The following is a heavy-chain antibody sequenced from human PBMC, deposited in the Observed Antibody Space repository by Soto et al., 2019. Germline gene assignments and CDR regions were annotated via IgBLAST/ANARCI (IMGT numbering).Heavy chain of an antibody. D-gene: IGHD3-22*01. CDR3: ARDLDYDSSGYYPDY. Sequence: PGGSLRLSCAASGFTFSSYVMHWVGQSPGKGLEWVAVIWYDGSNKYYADSVKGRFTISRDNSKNTLYLQMNSLRAEDTAVYYCARDLDYDSSGYYPDYWGQGTLVTVSS. J-gene: IGHJ4*02. V-gene: IGHV3-33*01. CDR2: IWYDGSNK. CDR1: GFTFSSYV.